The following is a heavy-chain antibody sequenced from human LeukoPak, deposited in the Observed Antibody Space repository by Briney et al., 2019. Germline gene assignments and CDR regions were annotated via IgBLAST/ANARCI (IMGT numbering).Heavy chain of an antibody. D-gene: IGHD2/OR15-2a*01. CDR1: GGSISSYY. CDR3: ARGFSRPRWFDP. J-gene: IGHJ5*02. Sequence: SETLSLTCTVSGGSISSYYWSWIRQPPGKRLEWIGEINHSGSTNYNPSLKSRVTILVDTSKNQFSLKLSSVTAADTAVYYCARGFSRPRWFDPWGQGTLVTVSS. CDR2: INHSGST. V-gene: IGHV4-34*01.